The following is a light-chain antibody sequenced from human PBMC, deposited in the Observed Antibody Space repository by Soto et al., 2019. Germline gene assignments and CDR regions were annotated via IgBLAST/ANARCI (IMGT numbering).Light chain of an antibody. V-gene: IGKV3-20*01. CDR2: GAS. CDR1: QSVSDSS. J-gene: IGKJ4*01. Sequence: EIVLTQSPGTLSLSPGERATLSCRASQSVSDSSLAWYHQKPGQAPRLLIYGASRRATGIPDTFSGSGSGTDFTLTISGLEPEDFAVYYCQQYNNWPLTFGGGTKVDIK. CDR3: QQYNNWPLT.